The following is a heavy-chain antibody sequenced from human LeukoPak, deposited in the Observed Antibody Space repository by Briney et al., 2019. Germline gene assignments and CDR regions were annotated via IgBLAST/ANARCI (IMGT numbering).Heavy chain of an antibody. CDR3: ARGVYSSGYYCDA. J-gene: IGHJ5*02. V-gene: IGHV1-18*04. Sequence: GASVKVSCKASGYTFTDYYMQWVRQAPGQGLEWMGWISAYNGDTKYAQKFQGRVTMATDTSTSTAYMELRSLRSDDTAVYYCARGVYSSGYYCDAWGQGTLVTVSS. D-gene: IGHD3-22*01. CDR2: ISAYNGDT. CDR1: GYTFTDYY.